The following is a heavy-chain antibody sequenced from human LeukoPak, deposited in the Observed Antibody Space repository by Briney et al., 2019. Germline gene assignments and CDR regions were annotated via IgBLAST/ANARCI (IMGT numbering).Heavy chain of an antibody. CDR3: AKDLDQWLPHLHDY. Sequence: PGGSLRLSCAASGFTFSSYAMSWVRQAPGKGLEWVSATSGSGGSTYYADSVKGRFTISRDNSKNTLYLQMNSLRAEDTAVYYCAKDLDQWLPHLHDYWGQGTLVTVSS. D-gene: IGHD6-19*01. J-gene: IGHJ4*02. V-gene: IGHV3-23*01. CDR2: TSGSGGST. CDR1: GFTFSSYA.